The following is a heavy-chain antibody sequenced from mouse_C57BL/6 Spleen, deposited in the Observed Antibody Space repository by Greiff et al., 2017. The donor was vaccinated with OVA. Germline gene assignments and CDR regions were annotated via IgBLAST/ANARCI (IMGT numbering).Heavy chain of an antibody. CDR3: ARNSNYSWYFDV. J-gene: IGHJ1*03. CDR1: GYSFTSYY. Sequence: VKLMEPGPELVKPGASVKISCKASGYSFTSYYIHWVKQRPGQGLEWIGWIYPGSGNTKYNEKFKGKATLTADTSSSTAYMQLSSLTSEDSAVYYCARNSNYSWYFDVWGTGTTVTVSS. V-gene: IGHV1-66*01. D-gene: IGHD2-5*01. CDR2: IYPGSGNT.